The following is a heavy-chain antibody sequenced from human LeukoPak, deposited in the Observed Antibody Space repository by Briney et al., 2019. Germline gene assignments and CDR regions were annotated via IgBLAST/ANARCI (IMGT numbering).Heavy chain of an antibody. D-gene: IGHD4-17*01. CDR2: IYHSGST. Sequence: SETLSLTCAVSGGSISSGGYPWSWIRQPPGKGLEWIGYIYHSGSTYYNPSLKSRVTISVDRSKNQFSLKLNSVTAADTAVYYCARSVTPTLPRDYWGQGTLVTVSS. CDR3: ARSVTPTLPRDY. CDR1: GGSISSGGYP. V-gene: IGHV4-30-2*01. J-gene: IGHJ4*02.